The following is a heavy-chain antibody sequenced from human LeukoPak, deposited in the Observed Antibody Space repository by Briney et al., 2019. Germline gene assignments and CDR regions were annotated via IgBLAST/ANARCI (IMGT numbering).Heavy chain of an antibody. V-gene: IGHV3-11*01. CDR2: ISSSGSTI. D-gene: IGHD6-13*01. Sequence: GGSLRLSCAASGFTFSDYYMSWIRQAPGKGLEWVSYISSSGSTIYYADSVKGRFTISRDESKNTLYLQMNSLRAGDTAVYYCAKFWSAQLVPPYSDYWGQGTLVTVSS. J-gene: IGHJ4*02. CDR3: AKFWSAQLVPPYSDY. CDR1: GFTFSDYY.